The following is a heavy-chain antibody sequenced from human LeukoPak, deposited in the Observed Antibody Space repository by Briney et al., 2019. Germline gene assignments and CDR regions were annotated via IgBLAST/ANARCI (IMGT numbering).Heavy chain of an antibody. Sequence: PGGSLRLSCAASGFTFSSYSMNWVRQAPGKGLEWVSSISSSSSYIYYADSVKGRFTISRDNAKNSLYLQMNSLRAEDTAVYYCARGGPEVGSWYRYFDYWGQGTLVTVSS. V-gene: IGHV3-21*01. J-gene: IGHJ4*02. CDR1: GFTFSSYS. CDR3: ARGGPEVGSWYRYFDY. CDR2: ISSSSSYI. D-gene: IGHD6-13*01.